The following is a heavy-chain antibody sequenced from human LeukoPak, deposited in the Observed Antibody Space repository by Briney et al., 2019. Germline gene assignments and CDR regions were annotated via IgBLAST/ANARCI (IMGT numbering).Heavy chain of an antibody. CDR2: IVVGSGNT. CDR3: AADRYYYGSEL. V-gene: IGHV1-58*02. D-gene: IGHD3-10*01. CDR1: GFTFTSSA. Sequence: ASVKVSFKASGFTFTSSAMQWLRQARGQRLEWIGWIVVGSGNTNYAQKFQERVTITRDMSTSTAYMELSSLRSEDTAVYYCAADRYYYGSELWGQGTLVTVSS. J-gene: IGHJ4*02.